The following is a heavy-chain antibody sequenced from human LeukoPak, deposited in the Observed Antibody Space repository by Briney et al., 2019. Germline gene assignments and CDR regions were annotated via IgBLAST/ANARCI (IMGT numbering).Heavy chain of an antibody. CDR2: ISSSSSYI. V-gene: IGHV3-21*01. Sequence: PGGSLRLSCAASGLTFTNHPMNWVRQAPGKGLEWVSSISSSSSYIYYADSVKGRFTISRDNAKNSLYLQMNSLRAEDTAVYYCARLYEVTGILYYNIAGAFDIWGQGTMVTVSS. D-gene: IGHD2-8*01. J-gene: IGHJ3*02. CDR1: GLTFTNHP. CDR3: ARLYEVTGILYYNIAGAFDI.